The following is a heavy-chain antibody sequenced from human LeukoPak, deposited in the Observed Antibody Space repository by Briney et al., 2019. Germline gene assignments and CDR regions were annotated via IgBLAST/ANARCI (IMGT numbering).Heavy chain of an antibody. V-gene: IGHV7-4-1*02. CDR2: INTNTGNP. D-gene: IGHD3-3*01. J-gene: IGHJ4*02. Sequence: ASVKVSCKASGYTFTSYYMHWVRQAPGQGLEWMGWINTNTGNPTYAQGFTGRFVFSLDTSVSTAYLQISSLKAEDTAVYYCARVDDFWSGYYDDTSFDYWGQGTLVTVSS. CDR3: ARVDDFWSGYYDDTSFDY. CDR1: GYTFTSYY.